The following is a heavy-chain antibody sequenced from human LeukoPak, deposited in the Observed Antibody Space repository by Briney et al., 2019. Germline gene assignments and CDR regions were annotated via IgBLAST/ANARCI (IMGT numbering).Heavy chain of an antibody. D-gene: IGHD6-6*01. CDR3: AKSVAARGAVYYFDY. Sequence: QPGGSLRLSCAASGYTFSSYAMSWVRQAPGKGLEWVSAISGSGANTYYADSVKGRSTISRDNSKNTLYLQMNSLRAEDTAVYYCAKSVAARGAVYYFDYWGQGTLVTVSS. V-gene: IGHV3-23*01. CDR2: ISGSGANT. J-gene: IGHJ4*02. CDR1: GYTFSSYA.